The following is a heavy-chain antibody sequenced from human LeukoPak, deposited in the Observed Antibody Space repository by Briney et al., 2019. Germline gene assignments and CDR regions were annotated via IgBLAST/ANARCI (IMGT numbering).Heavy chain of an antibody. CDR3: AKGRSGSYSALDY. D-gene: IGHD3-10*01. J-gene: IGHJ4*02. V-gene: IGHV3-23*01. Sequence: GESLRLSCAASGFTFSSNGMNWVRQAPGKGLKWVSAISGSGTTTYYADSVKGRFTISRDNSKNTLYLQMNSLRAEDTAVYYCAKGRSGSYSALDYWGQGTLVTVSS. CDR2: ISGSGTTT. CDR1: GFTFSSNG.